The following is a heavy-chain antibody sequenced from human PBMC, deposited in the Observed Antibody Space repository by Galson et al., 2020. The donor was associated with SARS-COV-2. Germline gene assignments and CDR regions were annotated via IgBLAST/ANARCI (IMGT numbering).Heavy chain of an antibody. J-gene: IGHJ4*02. CDR3: ASQYFYDNRVYQFDS. D-gene: IGHD3-22*01. CDR1: TFTFSNYA. CDR2: ISGSGDTT. Sequence: GGSLRLSCAASTFTFSNYAMSWVRQAPGKGLEWVSAISGSGDTTYYADSVKGRFTIYRDNPRNTLYLQMHSLRVEDTALYYCASQYFYDNRVYQFDSWGQGTLVTVSS. V-gene: IGHV3-23*01.